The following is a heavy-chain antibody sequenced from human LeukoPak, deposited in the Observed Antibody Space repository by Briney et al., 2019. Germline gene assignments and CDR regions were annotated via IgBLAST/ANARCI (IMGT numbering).Heavy chain of an antibody. Sequence: SETLSLTCTVSGDSINSNPYSWAWIRQPPGKGLEWIGSIYYSGRSYYKVSLKSRVIISLDTPNNQFSLKVSSVTAADTALYYCARVPLSTAYRHYYSMDVWGKGTTVTVSS. CDR2: IYYSGRS. CDR3: ARVPLSTAYRHYYSMDV. J-gene: IGHJ6*03. CDR1: GDSINSNPYS. V-gene: IGHV4-39*07. D-gene: IGHD2-21*02.